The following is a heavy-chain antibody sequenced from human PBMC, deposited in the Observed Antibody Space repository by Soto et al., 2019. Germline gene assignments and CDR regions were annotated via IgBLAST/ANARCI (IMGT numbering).Heavy chain of an antibody. V-gene: IGHV1-18*01. D-gene: IGHD6-13*01. J-gene: IGHJ4*02. Sequence: ASVKVSCKASGYTFISYGISWVRQAPGQGLEWMGWISAYNGDTDYEQKLQGRVTMTTDPSTTTAYMELRSLRSDDTAVYYCARDLSTGYSSSWYGRSSLEYWGQGTLVTVSP. CDR3: ARDLSTGYSSSWYGRSSLEY. CDR1: GYTFISYG. CDR2: ISAYNGDT.